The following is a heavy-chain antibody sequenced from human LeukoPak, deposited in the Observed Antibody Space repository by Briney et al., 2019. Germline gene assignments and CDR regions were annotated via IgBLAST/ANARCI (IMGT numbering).Heavy chain of an antibody. V-gene: IGHV4-39*01. J-gene: IGHJ4*02. CDR3: ASARTSSRSWFTFDY. CDR1: GGSISSSSYY. D-gene: IGHD6-13*01. CDR2: IYYSGST. Sequence: PSETLSLTCTVSGGSISSSSYYWGWIRQPPGKGLEWIGSIYYSGSTYYNPSLKSRVTISVDTSKNQLSLKLCSVTAADTAVYYCASARTSSRSWFTFDYWGQGILVTVSS.